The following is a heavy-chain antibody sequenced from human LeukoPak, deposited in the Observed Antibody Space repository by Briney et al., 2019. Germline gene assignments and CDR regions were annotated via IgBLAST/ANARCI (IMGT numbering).Heavy chain of an antibody. CDR3: AKDGVGGDY. CDR1: GFTFNNYA. D-gene: IGHD2-8*01. CDR2: IDGGGDAT. J-gene: IGHJ4*02. V-gene: IGHV3-23*01. Sequence: PGGSLRLSCAASGFTFNNYAMGWVRQPPGKGLEWLSAIDGGGDATKYADSVKGRFTISRDNSKNTLYLQMNSLRAEDTAVYYCAKDGVGGDYWGQGTLVTVSS.